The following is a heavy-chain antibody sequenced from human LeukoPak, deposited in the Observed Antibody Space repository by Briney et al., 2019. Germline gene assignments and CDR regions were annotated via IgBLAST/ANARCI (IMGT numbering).Heavy chain of an antibody. D-gene: IGHD4-23*01. CDR1: GGSISSGDYY. J-gene: IGHJ5*02. CDR2: IYYSGST. Sequence: SETLSLTCTVSGGSISSGDYYWSWIRQPPGKGLEWIGYIYYSGSTYYNPSLKSRVTISVDTSKNQFSLKLSSVTAADTAVYYCASSTERGGLSRFDPWGQGTLVTVSS. V-gene: IGHV4-30-4*02. CDR3: ASSTERGGLSRFDP.